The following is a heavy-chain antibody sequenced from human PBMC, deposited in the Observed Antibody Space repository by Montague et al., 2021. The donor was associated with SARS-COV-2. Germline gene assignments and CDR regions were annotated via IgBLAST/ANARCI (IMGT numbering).Heavy chain of an antibody. D-gene: IGHD2-2*01. CDR1: GGSISSYY. CDR3: ARRGLGYCSSTSCQNAFDI. CDR2: IYYSGST. Sequence: SETLSLTCTVSGGSISSYYWSWIRQPPGKGLEWIGYIYYSGSTNYNPSLKSRVTISVDTPKNQFSLKLSSVTAADTAVYYCARRGLGYCSSTSCQNAFDIWGQGTMVTVSS. V-gene: IGHV4-59*08. J-gene: IGHJ3*02.